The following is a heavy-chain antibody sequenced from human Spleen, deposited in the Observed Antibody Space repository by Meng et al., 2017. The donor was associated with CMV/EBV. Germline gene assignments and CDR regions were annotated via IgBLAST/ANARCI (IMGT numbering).Heavy chain of an antibody. CDR1: GGTFSSYA. D-gene: IGHD3-3*01. V-gene: IGHV1-69*06. Sequence: SVKVSCKTSGGTFSSYAMSWVRQAPGQGLEWVGGIIPIFGTEKYAQKFQGRVTITADKSTSTAYMELSSLRSEDTAVYYCAGRFLEWSGMDVWGQGTTVTVSS. CDR3: AGRFLEWSGMDV. CDR2: IIPIFGTE. J-gene: IGHJ6*02.